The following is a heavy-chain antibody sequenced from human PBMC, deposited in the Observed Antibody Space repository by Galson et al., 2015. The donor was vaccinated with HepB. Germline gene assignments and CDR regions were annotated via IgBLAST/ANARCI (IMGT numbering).Heavy chain of an antibody. Sequence: SLRLSCAASGFSFSSFAMSWVRQAPGRGLEWVSSISKTGGTTYYADSVKGRFTISRDNSESTVYLQMNSLREEDTAVYYCAKDPGYYGSGKYRSMGYFQCWGQGTLVTVSS. CDR1: GFSFSSFA. J-gene: IGHJ4*02. D-gene: IGHD3-10*01. CDR2: ISKTGGTT. V-gene: IGHV3-23*01. CDR3: AKDPGYYGSGKYRSMGYFQC.